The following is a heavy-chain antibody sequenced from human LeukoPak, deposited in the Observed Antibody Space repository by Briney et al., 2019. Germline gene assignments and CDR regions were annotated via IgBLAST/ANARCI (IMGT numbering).Heavy chain of an antibody. J-gene: IGHJ3*02. CDR1: GGSISSGGSY. V-gene: IGHV4-31*03. Sequence: PSETLSLTCTVSGGSISSGGSYWRWIRQHPGKGLEWIGYIYYSGSTYYNPSLKSRVTISVDTSKNQFSLKLSSVTAADTAVYYCARRNDYVYDAFDIWGQGTMVTVSS. D-gene: IGHD3-16*01. CDR3: ARRNDYVYDAFDI. CDR2: IYYSGST.